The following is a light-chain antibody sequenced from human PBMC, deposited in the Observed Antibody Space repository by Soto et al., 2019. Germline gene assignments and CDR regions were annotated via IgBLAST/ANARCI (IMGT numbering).Light chain of an antibody. Sequence: VLTQPASVSGSPGQSITISCTGTSSDVGAYNYVSWYQQYPGKAPKLMIYGVTNRPSGVSNRFSGSKTGNTASLTISGLQAEDEADYYCFSHRGGDSHVFGTGTKVTVL. CDR3: FSHRGGDSHV. CDR1: SSDVGAYNY. V-gene: IGLV2-14*01. J-gene: IGLJ1*01. CDR2: GVT.